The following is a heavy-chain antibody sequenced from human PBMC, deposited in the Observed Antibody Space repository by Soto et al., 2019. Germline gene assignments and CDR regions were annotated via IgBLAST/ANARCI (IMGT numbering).Heavy chain of an antibody. Sequence: SETLSLTCTVSGGSISSYYWSWIRQPPGKGLVWIWYIYYSGSTNYNPSLKSRVTLSLDTSKNQFSLKLSSVTAADTAVYFCARDPSYYGSGSYYYFDSWGQGALVTVSS. CDR1: GGSISSYY. J-gene: IGHJ4*02. D-gene: IGHD3-10*01. V-gene: IGHV4-59*12. CDR2: IYYSGST. CDR3: ARDPSYYGSGSYYYFDS.